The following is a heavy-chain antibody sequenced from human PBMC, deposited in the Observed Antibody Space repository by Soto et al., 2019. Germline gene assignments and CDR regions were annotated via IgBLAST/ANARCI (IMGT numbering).Heavy chain of an antibody. V-gene: IGHV4-34*01. D-gene: IGHD3-10*01. CDR3: ARVRITMVRGDTTFDY. J-gene: IGHJ4*02. CDR1: GGSLSGYY. CDR2: INHSGST. Sequence: PSETLSLTCAVHGGSLSGYYWSWIRQPPGKGLEWIGEINHSGSTNYNPSLKSRVTISVDTSKNQFSLKLSSVTAADTAVYYCARVRITMVRGDTTFDYWGQGTLVTVSS.